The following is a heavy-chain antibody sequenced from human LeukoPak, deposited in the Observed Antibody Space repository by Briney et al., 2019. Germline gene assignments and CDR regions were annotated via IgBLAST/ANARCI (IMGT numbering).Heavy chain of an antibody. CDR2: ISSSSSTI. CDR1: GITFSNSA. V-gene: IGHV3-48*01. J-gene: IGHJ4*02. CDR3: ARDVYYYDSSGYYLFDY. D-gene: IGHD3-22*01. Sequence: GGSLRLSCVPSGITFSNSALNWVRQAPGKGLEWVSYISSSSSTIYYADSVKGRFTISRDNAKNSLYLQMNSLRAEDTAVYYCARDVYYYDSSGYYLFDYWGQGTLVTVSS.